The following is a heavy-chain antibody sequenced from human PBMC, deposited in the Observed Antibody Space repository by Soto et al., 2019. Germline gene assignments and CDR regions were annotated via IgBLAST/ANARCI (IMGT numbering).Heavy chain of an antibody. V-gene: IGHV4-30-4*01. CDR1: GGSISSGGNY. J-gene: IGHJ4*02. CDR2: IYHSGAT. CDR3: VRWPQGLVLDY. D-gene: IGHD3-9*01. Sequence: QVQLQESGPGLVKPSQTLSLTCTVSGGSISSGGNYWSWIRQPPGKGLEWIGYIYHSGATYYTPSLKRRVTMSVDTSKNQFSLRLSSVTAADTAVYYCVRWPQGLVLDYWCQGILVTVSS.